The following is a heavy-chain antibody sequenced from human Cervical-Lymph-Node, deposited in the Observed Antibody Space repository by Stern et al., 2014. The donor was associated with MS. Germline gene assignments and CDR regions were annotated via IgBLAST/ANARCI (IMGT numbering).Heavy chain of an antibody. D-gene: IGHD2-2*01. V-gene: IGHV4-4*07. Sequence: QVQLQESGPGLVKPSETLSLTCSVSGGSINSYYWTWIRQPAGKGLEYIGHIYTSGSTKYNPSLRRRVTMSIDTSKNPLSLKLNFVTAADTAVYYCATWGEVVDDYYYGLDVWGQGTTVTVSS. CDR2: IYTSGST. J-gene: IGHJ6*02. CDR3: ATWGEVVDDYYYGLDV. CDR1: GGSINSYY.